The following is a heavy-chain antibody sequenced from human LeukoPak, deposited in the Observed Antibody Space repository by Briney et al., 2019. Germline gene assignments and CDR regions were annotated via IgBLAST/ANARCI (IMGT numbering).Heavy chain of an antibody. D-gene: IGHD3-16*01. CDR2: INWSGGNT. Sequence: GGSLRLSCAASGFTFDDYGMTWVRQAPGKGLEWVSGINWSGGNTRYADSVKGRFTISRDNAKKSLYLQMDSLRAEDTALYYCATWGSLYNFDYWGQGTLVTVSS. V-gene: IGHV3-20*04. J-gene: IGHJ4*02. CDR1: GFTFDDYG. CDR3: ATWGSLYNFDY.